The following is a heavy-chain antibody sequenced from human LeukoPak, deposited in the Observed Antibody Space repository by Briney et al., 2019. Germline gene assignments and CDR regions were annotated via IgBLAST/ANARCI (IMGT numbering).Heavy chain of an antibody. J-gene: IGHJ6*02. D-gene: IGHD2-15*01. Sequence: KPSETLSLTCAVSGGSMSRYYWSWIRQPPGKGLEWIGYIYYSGSTNYNPSLKSRVTISVDTSKNQFSLKLSSVTAADTAVYYCARDGNYYGMDVWGQGTTVTDSS. V-gene: IGHV4-59*01. CDR1: GGSMSRYY. CDR3: ARDGNYYGMDV. CDR2: IYYSGST.